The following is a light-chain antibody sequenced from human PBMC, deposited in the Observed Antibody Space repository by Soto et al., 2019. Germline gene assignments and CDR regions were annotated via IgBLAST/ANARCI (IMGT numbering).Light chain of an antibody. J-gene: IGKJ1*01. CDR1: QTISNY. Sequence: MTQSPSSLSASVGDRVTITCRASQTISNYLNWYQQKPGQAPRLLIYGAATRATGIPARFSGSGSGTEFTLTISSLQSEDFAVYYCQQYHNWPAFGQGTKVEIK. CDR2: GAA. V-gene: IGKV3-15*01. CDR3: QQYHNWPA.